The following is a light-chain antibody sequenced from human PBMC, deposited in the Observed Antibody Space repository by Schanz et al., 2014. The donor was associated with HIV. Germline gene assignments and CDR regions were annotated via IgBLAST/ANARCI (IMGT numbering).Light chain of an antibody. CDR1: SSDVGAYNY. CDR2: EVS. Sequence: QSALTQPPSASGSPGQSVTISCTGTSSDVGAYNYVSWYQQHPGKAPKLMIYEVSKRPSGVPDRFSGFKSGNTASLTVSGLQVEDEADYYCSSYAGSNIFVFGGGTKLTVL. J-gene: IGLJ2*01. V-gene: IGLV2-8*01. CDR3: SSYAGSNIFV.